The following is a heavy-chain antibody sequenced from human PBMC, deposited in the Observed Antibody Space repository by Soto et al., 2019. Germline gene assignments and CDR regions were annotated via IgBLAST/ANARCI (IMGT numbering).Heavy chain of an antibody. Sequence: GASVKVSCKASGYTFTDYFLHWVRQAPGQGLEWMGWVNPNSGGTSYAQKFKDWVTMTRDTSINTAYMELRRLRSDDTALYFCARETRRTAFDMWAQGTMVTVSS. V-gene: IGHV1-2*04. J-gene: IGHJ3*02. CDR3: ARETRRTAFDM. CDR1: GYTFTDYF. CDR2: VNPNSGGT.